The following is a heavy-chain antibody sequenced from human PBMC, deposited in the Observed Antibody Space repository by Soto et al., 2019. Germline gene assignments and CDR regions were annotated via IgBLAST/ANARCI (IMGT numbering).Heavy chain of an antibody. Sequence: PSETLSVVCALQVRPFSVYYWGRVRQPPGRGLEWIGEINHSGSTNYNPSLKSRVTISVDTSKNQFSLKLSSVTAADTAVYYCARLPKYCSGGSCYGGAFDIWGQGTMFTVSS. D-gene: IGHD2-15*01. CDR3: ARLPKYCSGGSCYGGAFDI. J-gene: IGHJ3*02. CDR1: VRPFSVYY. CDR2: INHSGST. V-gene: IGHV4-34*01.